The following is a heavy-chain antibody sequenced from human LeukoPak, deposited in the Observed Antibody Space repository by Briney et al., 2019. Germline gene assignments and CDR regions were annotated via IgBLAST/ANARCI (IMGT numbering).Heavy chain of an antibody. D-gene: IGHD3-10*01. CDR3: ARGRSITILRGVAISDGFDI. CDR1: GFTFSIYS. J-gene: IGHJ3*02. V-gene: IGHV3-21*01. CDR2: IDTATSYK. Sequence: KPGGSLRLSCAASGFTFSIYSMNWVRQAPGKGLEWVSFIDTATSYKYYADSVKGRFTISRDNAKNSLYLQMNSLRADDTAFYYCARGRSITILRGVAISDGFDIWGQGTMVTVTS.